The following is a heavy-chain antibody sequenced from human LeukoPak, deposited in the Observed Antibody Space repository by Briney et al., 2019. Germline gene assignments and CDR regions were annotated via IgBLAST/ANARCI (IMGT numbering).Heavy chain of an antibody. CDR2: IGHDGADK. CDR3: ARNSDYYDYSPQSV. V-gene: IGHV3-30*04. D-gene: IGHD3-22*01. J-gene: IGHJ4*02. Sequence: GGSLRLSCAASGFTFSHYALHWVRQAPGKGLEWVALIGHDGADKYYADSVKGRFLISRDNSKNMLFLQMNSLIIEDTAVYYCARNSDYYDYSPQSVWGQGTLSPS. CDR1: GFTFSHYA.